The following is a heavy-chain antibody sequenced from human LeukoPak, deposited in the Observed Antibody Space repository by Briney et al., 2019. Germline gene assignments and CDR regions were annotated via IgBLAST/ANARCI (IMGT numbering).Heavy chain of an antibody. V-gene: IGHV3-7*01. Sequence: GGSLRLSCAASGFTFSNYWMTWVRQAPGKGLEWVAHINQDGSEEHYMDSVKARFTISRDNAKNSLSLQRNSLRAEDTAVYYCVGDGGVSCYDLLDYWGQGTLVTVSS. CDR2: INQDGSEE. CDR1: GFTFSNYW. CDR3: VGDGGVSCYDLLDY. J-gene: IGHJ4*02. D-gene: IGHD5-12*01.